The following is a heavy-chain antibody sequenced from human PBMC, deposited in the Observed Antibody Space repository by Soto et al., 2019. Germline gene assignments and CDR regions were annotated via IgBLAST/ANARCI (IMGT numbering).Heavy chain of an antibody. D-gene: IGHD3-22*01. CDR2: IYYSGST. V-gene: IGHV4-39*01. CDR3: ARHWWTAIPPWGYDSSGYFDY. Sequence: QLQLQESGPGLVKPSETLSLTCTVSGGSISSSSYYWGWIRQPPGKGLEWIGSIYYSGSTYYNPSLKSRVTISVDTSKNQFSLKLSSVTAADTAVYYCARHWWTAIPPWGYDSSGYFDYWGQGTLVTVSS. J-gene: IGHJ4*02. CDR1: GGSISSSSYY.